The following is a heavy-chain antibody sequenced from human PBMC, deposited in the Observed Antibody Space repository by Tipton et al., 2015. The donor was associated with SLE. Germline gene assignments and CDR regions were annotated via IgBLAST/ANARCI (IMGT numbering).Heavy chain of an antibody. CDR1: GFTFSSYA. V-gene: IGHV3-23*01. Sequence: GSLRLSCAASGFTFSSYAMNWVRQAPGKGLEWVSGISGSGGHTYYADAVKGRFTISRDNSKNTLYLQMASLRVDDTAVYYCAKDGDYYGSGSYYDYWGQGTLVTVSS. J-gene: IGHJ4*02. CDR3: AKDGDYYGSGSYYDY. CDR2: ISGSGGHT. D-gene: IGHD3-10*01.